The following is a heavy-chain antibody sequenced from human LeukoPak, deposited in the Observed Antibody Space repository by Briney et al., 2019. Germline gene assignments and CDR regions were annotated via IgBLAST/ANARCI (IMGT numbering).Heavy chain of an antibody. D-gene: IGHD2-15*01. CDR1: GGSISSYY. J-gene: IGHJ4*02. Sequence: SETLSLTCTVSGGSISSYYWSWIRQPPGEGLEWIGYIYYSGSTNYNPSLKSRVTISVDTSKNQFSLKLSSVTAADTAVYYCASSNPYCSGGSCLRNFDYWGQGTLVTVSS. CDR3: ASSNPYCSGGSCLRNFDY. V-gene: IGHV4-59*01. CDR2: IYYSGST.